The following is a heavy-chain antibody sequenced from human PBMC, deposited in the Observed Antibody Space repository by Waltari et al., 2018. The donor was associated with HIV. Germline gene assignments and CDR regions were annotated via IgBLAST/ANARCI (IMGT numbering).Heavy chain of an antibody. V-gene: IGHV4-59*08. CDR1: GGSISRYY. CDR2: IYYSGST. CDR3: ARQSRGNSVGYDY. J-gene: IGHJ4*02. D-gene: IGHD1-26*01. Sequence: QVQLQESGPGLVKPSETLSLTCTVPGGSISRYYWSWIRQPPGKGLEWIGYIYYSGSTNYNPALKSRLTMSVDTSKNQFSLKLSSVTAADTAVYYCARQSRGNSVGYDYWGQGTLVTVSS.